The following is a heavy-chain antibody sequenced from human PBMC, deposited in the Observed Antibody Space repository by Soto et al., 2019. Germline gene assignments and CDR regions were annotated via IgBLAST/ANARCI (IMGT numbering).Heavy chain of an antibody. CDR2: IYHSGTT. D-gene: IGHD2-21*01. CDR3: ARHVAVPRTRGFDY. Sequence: QVQLQESGPGLVKPSGTLFLTCAVSGGSISDSWWSWVRQPPGKGLEWIGEIYHSGTTYYTPSLRSRVVILVDKSASQISLTLSSVTAADTAVYYCARHVAVPRTRGFDYWGPGTLVAVSS. CDR1: GGSISDSW. V-gene: IGHV4-4*02. J-gene: IGHJ4*02.